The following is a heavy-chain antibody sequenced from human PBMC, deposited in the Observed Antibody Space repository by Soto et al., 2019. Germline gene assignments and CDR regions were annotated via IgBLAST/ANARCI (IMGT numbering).Heavy chain of an antibody. CDR1: GFTFSSYA. CDR2: ISYDGSNK. D-gene: IGHD3-10*01. CDR3: AREGFGELFPLYGMDV. V-gene: IGHV3-30-3*01. Sequence: GGSLRLSCAAPGFTFSSYAMHWVRQAPGKGLEWVAVISYDGSNKYYADSVKGRFTISRDNSKNTLYLQMNSLRAEDTAVYYCAREGFGELFPLYGMDVWGQGTTVTVSS. J-gene: IGHJ6*02.